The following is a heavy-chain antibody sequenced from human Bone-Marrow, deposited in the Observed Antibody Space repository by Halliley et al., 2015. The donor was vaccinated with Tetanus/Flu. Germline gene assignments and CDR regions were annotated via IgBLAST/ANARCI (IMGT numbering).Heavy chain of an antibody. CDR1: GFAFNAYA. V-gene: IGHV3-30-3*01. J-gene: IGHJ4*01. CDR2: ISYDGDNK. CDR3: AREFWQPVIITGRAVVF. Sequence: SLRLSCAASGFAFNAYAMHWVRQSPGKGLEWLTVISYDGDNKYYADSVKGRFTVSRDNSRNTLYLQMKSLRPDDTAVYYCAREFWQPVIITGRAVVFLGHGSLVPVSS. D-gene: IGHD3-16*01.